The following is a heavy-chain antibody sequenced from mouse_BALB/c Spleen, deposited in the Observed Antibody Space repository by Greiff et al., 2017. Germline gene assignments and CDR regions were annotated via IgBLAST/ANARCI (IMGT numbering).Heavy chain of an antibody. J-gene: IGHJ3*01. D-gene: IGHD4-1*01. V-gene: IGHV2-9*02. Sequence: VKLQESGPGLVAPSQSLSITCTVSGFSLTSYGVHWVRQPPGKGLEWLGVIWAGGSTNYNSALMSRLSISKDNSKSQVFLKMNSLQTDDTAMYYCARESPPGTGFAYWGQGTLVTVSA. CDR2: IWAGGST. CDR3: ARESPPGTGFAY. CDR1: GFSLTSYG.